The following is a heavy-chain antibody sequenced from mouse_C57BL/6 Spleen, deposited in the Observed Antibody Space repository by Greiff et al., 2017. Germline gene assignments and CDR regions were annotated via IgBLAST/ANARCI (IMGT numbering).Heavy chain of an antibody. V-gene: IGHV5-4*01. Sequence: EVKLVESGGGLVKPGGSLKLSCAASGFTFSSYAMSWVRQTPEKRLEWVATISDGGSYTYYPDNVKGRFTISRDKAKNNQYLQMSHLKSEDTAMYYCAREGLEGYFDVWGTGTTVTVSS. CDR2: ISDGGSYT. CDR3: AREGLEGYFDV. J-gene: IGHJ1*03. CDR1: GFTFSSYA. D-gene: IGHD2-2*01.